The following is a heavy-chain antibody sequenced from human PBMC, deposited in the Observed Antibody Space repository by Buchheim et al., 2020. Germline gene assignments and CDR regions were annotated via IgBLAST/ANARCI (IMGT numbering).Heavy chain of an antibody. V-gene: IGHV3-11*01. CDR2: ISSSGGVI. J-gene: IGHJ5*02. Sequence: QVQLVESGGGLVKPGGSLRLSCAASGFTFSDYYMSWIRQAPGKGLEWISYISSSGGVIYYADSVKGRFTISRDNTNNSLYLQMNSLRAEDTAVYYCTRDDFSSCGGDCSSGWFDPWGQGTL. CDR1: GFTFSDYY. CDR3: TRDDFSSCGGDCSSGWFDP. D-gene: IGHD2-21*01.